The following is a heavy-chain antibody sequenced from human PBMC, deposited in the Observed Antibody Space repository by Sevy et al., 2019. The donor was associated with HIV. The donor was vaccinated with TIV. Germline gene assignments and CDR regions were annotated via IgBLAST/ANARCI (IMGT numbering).Heavy chain of an antibody. CDR1: GLSFSDYG. V-gene: IGHV3-30*19. D-gene: IGHD2-15*01. J-gene: IGHJ4*02. CDR2: ISYDGSNK. CDR3: ARDGSSLGFDY. Sequence: GGSLRLSCTASGLSFSDYGMHRVRQAPRKGLEWVAVISYDGSNKYYADSVKGRFTISRDNSKNTLYLQMNSLRAEDTAVYYCARDGSSLGFDYWGQGTLVTVSS.